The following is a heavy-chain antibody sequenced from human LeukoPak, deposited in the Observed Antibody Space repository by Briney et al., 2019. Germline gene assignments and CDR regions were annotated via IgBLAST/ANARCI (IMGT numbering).Heavy chain of an antibody. CDR3: ATVSVGVRFDY. CDR2: ISGSGAST. CDR1: GFTFSNYA. V-gene: IGHV3-23*01. D-gene: IGHD3-16*01. Sequence: GGSLRLSCAASGFTFSNYAMSWVRQAPGKGLEWVSVISGSGASTYYADSVKGRFTISRDSAKNKLYLQMNSLRAEDTAVYYCATVSVGVRFDYWGQGALVAVSS. J-gene: IGHJ4*02.